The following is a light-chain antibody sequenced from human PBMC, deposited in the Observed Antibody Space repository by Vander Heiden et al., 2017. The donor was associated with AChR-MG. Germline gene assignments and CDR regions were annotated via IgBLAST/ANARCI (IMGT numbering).Light chain of an antibody. Sequence: DIVMTQSPLSLPVTPGEPASISCRPSQSLLHSNGYNYLDWYLQKPGQSPQLLIYLGSNRASGVPDRFSGSGSGTDFTLKISRVEAEDVWVYYCRQALQTPRTFGHGTKVDIK. J-gene: IGKJ3*01. CDR2: LGS. CDR3: RQALQTPRT. V-gene: IGKV2-28*01. CDR1: QSLLHSNGYNY.